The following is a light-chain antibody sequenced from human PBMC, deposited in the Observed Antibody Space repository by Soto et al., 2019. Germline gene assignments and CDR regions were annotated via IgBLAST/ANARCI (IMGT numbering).Light chain of an antibody. V-gene: IGKV1-9*01. CDR2: DAS. CDR3: QQLRSYPST. Sequence: IQLTQSPSSLSASVGDRVTVTCRASQDIRNYLAWYQQKPGKAPKLLICDASTLYSGVPSRFSGSGSGTDFTLTISGLQIEDFAAYYCQQLRSYPSTFGGGTKVDIK. CDR1: QDIRNY. J-gene: IGKJ4*01.